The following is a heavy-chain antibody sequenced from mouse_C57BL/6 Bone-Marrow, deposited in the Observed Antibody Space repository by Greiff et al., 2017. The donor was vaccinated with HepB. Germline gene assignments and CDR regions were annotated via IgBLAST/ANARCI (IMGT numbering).Heavy chain of an antibody. J-gene: IGHJ2*01. V-gene: IGHV1-81*01. CDR1: GYNFTSYG. CDR2: IYPRSGNT. CDR3: ARGRDDFDY. Sequence: VQLQQSGAELARPGASVKLSCKASGYNFTSYGISWVKQRTGQGLEWIGEIYPRSGNTYYNEKFKGKATMTADKSSSTAYMELRSLTSEDSAVYFCARGRDDFDYGGQGTTLTVAS. D-gene: IGHD3-3*01.